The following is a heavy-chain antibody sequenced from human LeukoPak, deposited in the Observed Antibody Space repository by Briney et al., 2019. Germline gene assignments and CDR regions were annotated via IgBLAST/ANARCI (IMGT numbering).Heavy chain of an antibody. CDR2: ISHDGSST. CDR3: ARVSGGAFDV. Sequence: PGGSLRLSCAASGFTFTNNWMHWVRQAPTRGLVWVSRISHDGSSTNYADSVKGRFTISRDNTKNTLYLQMNSLRADDTAVHYCARVSGGAFDVWGQGTLVTVSS. CDR1: GFTFTNNW. J-gene: IGHJ3*01. V-gene: IGHV3-74*01. D-gene: IGHD2-15*01.